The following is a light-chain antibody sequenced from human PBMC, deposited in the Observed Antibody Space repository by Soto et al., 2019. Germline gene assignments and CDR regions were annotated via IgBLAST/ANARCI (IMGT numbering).Light chain of an antibody. Sequence: VMTQSPAILSVSPGARATLSCRASQSVSGNFAWYQQTPGQPPRLLIYAATTRAPGVPDRFSGSGSGTDFSLTISSLQSEDFAFYYSQQYNNWPPETFGQGTKLEIK. J-gene: IGKJ2*01. V-gene: IGKV3-15*01. CDR1: QSVSGN. CDR3: QQYNNWPPET. CDR2: AAT.